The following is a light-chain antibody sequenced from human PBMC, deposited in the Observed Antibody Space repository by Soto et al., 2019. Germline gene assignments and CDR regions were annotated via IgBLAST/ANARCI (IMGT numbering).Light chain of an antibody. V-gene: IGKV1-39*01. CDR1: QSISNY. CDR3: QQSYSTPYT. Sequence: DIQMTQSPSSLSASVGDRVTITCRASQSISNYLNWYQQKPGKAPKLLIYAASSLQGGVPSRFSGSGSGTDFALTISSLQPEDFTPYYCQQSYSTPYTFSQGTNLEIK. J-gene: IGKJ2*01. CDR2: AAS.